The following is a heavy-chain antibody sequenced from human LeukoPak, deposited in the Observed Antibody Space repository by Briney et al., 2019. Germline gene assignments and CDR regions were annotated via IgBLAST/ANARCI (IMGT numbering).Heavy chain of an antibody. D-gene: IGHD3-10*01. V-gene: IGHV1-8*01. J-gene: IGHJ5*02. CDR2: MNPNSGNT. Sequence: ASVKVSCKASGYTFTSYDINWVRQATGRGLEWMGWMNPNSGNTGYAQKFQGRVTMTRNTSISTAYMELSSLRSEDTAVYYCARGSFGTMVRGVYNWLDPWGQGTLVTVYS. CDR1: GYTFTSYD. CDR3: ARGSFGTMVRGVYNWLDP.